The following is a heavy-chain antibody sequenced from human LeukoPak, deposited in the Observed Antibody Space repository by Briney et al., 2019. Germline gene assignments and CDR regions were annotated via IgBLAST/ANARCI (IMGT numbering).Heavy chain of an antibody. CDR1: GYTFTGYY. CDR2: INPNSGGT. CDR3: ARDRKRGIFDP. Sequence: ASVKVSCKASGYTFTGYYMHWVRQAPGQGLEWMGWINPNSGGTNYAQNFQGSVTMTRDTSITTVYMELSRLRSDDTAVYYCARDRKRGIFDPWGQGTLVTVSS. V-gene: IGHV1-2*02. J-gene: IGHJ5*02.